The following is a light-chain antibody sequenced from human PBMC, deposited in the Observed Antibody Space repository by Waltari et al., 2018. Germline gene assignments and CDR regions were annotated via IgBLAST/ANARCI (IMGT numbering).Light chain of an antibody. J-gene: IGLJ3*02. Sequence: QTVVTQEPSLTVPPGGTVTLTCASFTGAVISHYYPNWFQQKPGQAPRTLIYNTDKKHSWPPARFSCYLLGYKAALTLSPAQPEDEAEYYCALYYGNARWVFGGGTNLTVL. CDR2: NTD. V-gene: IGLV7-43*01. CDR1: TGAVISHYY. CDR3: ALYYGNARWV.